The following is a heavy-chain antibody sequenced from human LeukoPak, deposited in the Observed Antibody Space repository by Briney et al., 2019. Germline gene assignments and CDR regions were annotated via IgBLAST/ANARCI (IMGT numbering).Heavy chain of an antibody. J-gene: IGHJ4*02. Sequence: PGGSLRLSCAASGFSFSSYAMTWVRQTPGKGLEWVSGISGSGGSTYYADSVKGRFTISRDNSKNTLYLQMNSLRAEDTAVYYCAKDVAPIAVAGSNFDYWGQGTLVTVSS. V-gene: IGHV3-23*01. CDR2: ISGSGGST. CDR3: AKDVAPIAVAGSNFDY. D-gene: IGHD6-19*01. CDR1: GFSFSSYA.